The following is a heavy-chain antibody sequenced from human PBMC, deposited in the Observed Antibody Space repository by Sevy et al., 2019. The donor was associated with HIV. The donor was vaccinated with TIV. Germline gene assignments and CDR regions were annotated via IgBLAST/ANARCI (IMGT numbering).Heavy chain of an antibody. J-gene: IGHJ5*02. CDR2: IKQDGSEK. CDR3: ATSGGET. Sequence: GGSLRLSCAASGFTFSSYWMNWIRQAPGKGLEWVANIKQDGSEKYYVDSVKVRFTISRDNAKNSLYLEMNTLRAEDTAVYYCATSGGETWGQGTLVTVSS. D-gene: IGHD3-16*01. CDR1: GFTFSSYW. V-gene: IGHV3-7*01.